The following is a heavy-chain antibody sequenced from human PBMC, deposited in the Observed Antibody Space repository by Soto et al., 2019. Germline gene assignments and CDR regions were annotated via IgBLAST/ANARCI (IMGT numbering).Heavy chain of an antibody. CDR3: ASDPPSLYRYGYHYYYYGMDV. CDR2: INPNSGGT. CDR1: GYTFTGYY. Sequence: QVQLVQSGAEVKKPGASVKVSCKASGYTFTGYYMHWVRQAPGQGLEWMGWINPNSGGTNYAQKFQGGVTLNRDTSISTAYLELSRLRSDDTAVYYCASDPPSLYRYGYHYYYYGMDVCGQGTTVTVSS. J-gene: IGHJ6*02. D-gene: IGHD5-18*01. V-gene: IGHV1-2*02.